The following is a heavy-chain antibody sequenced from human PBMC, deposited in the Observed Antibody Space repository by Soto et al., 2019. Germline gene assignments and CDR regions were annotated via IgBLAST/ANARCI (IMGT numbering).Heavy chain of an antibody. CDR3: ARMTTVTTYYYYYYYMDV. J-gene: IGHJ6*03. D-gene: IGHD4-4*01. CDR1: GYTFTSYD. Sequence: GSVKVSCKASGYTFTSYDINWVRQATGQGLEWMGWMNPNSGNTGYAQKFQGRVTMTRNTSISTAYMELSSLRSEDTAVYYCARMTTVTTYYYYYYYMDVWGKGTTVTVSS. V-gene: IGHV1-8*01. CDR2: MNPNSGNT.